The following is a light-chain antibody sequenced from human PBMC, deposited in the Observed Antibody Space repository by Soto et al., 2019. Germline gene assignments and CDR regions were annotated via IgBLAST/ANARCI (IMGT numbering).Light chain of an antibody. V-gene: IGKV3-20*01. Sequence: EIVLTQSPATLSLSPGERATLSCRASQSVSSSYLAWYQQKPGQTPRLLVYGASNRATGIPDRFSGSGSGTDFTLTISRLEPDDFAVYYCQQHGTSPITFGQGTRLEIK. CDR3: QQHGTSPIT. J-gene: IGKJ5*01. CDR2: GAS. CDR1: QSVSSSY.